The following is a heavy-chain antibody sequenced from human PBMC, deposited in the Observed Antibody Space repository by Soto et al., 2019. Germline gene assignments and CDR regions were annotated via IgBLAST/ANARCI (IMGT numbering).Heavy chain of an antibody. Sequence: EVQLVESGGGLVQTGGSLRLSCAASGFTFSAYWMSWVRQAPGKGLEWVANIKQAGSAKYYVDSVNGRFIISRDDAKNSWFLQVNSLRVEDTAVDYCAREKRANGYFDYWGQGTLVTVSS. CDR1: GFTFSAYW. V-gene: IGHV3-7*01. CDR3: AREKRANGYFDY. CDR2: IKQAGSAK. D-gene: IGHD6-25*01. J-gene: IGHJ4*02.